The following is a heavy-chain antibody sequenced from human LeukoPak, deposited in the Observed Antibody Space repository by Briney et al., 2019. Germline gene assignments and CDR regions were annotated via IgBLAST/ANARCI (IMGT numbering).Heavy chain of an antibody. J-gene: IGHJ6*03. V-gene: IGHV3-30*03. D-gene: IGHD4-17*01. CDR2: ISHDGTTE. CDR3: ARGPTSYGDYSYYYYYMDV. CDR1: GFTFTRYG. Sequence: GGSLRLSCAASGFTFTRYGLNWVRQAPGKGLEWVAVISHDGTTEHYADSVKGRFTLSRDNSKTTLYLQMNSLRAEDTAVYYCARGPTSYGDYSYYYYYMDVWGKGTTVTVSS.